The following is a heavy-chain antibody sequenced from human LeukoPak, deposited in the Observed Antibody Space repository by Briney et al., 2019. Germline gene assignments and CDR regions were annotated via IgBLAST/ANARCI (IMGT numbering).Heavy chain of an antibody. J-gene: IGHJ4*02. CDR2: ISGSGGST. CDR1: GFTFSSYA. D-gene: IGHD2-15*01. V-gene: IGHV3-23*01. CDR3: AKVTSDIVVVVAATAFDY. Sequence: GGSLRLSCAASGFTFSSYAMSWVRQAPGKGLEWVSAISGSGGSTYYADSVKGRFTIPRDNSKNTLYLQMNSLRAEDTAVYYCAKVTSDIVVVVAATAFDYWGQGTLVTVSS.